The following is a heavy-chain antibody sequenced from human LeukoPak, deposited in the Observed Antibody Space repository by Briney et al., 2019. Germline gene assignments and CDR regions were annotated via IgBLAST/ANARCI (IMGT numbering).Heavy chain of an antibody. V-gene: IGHV3-23*01. CDR1: GFMFSNFA. D-gene: IGHD3-10*01. CDR3: ATDPFRELLSIN. J-gene: IGHJ4*02. CDR2: IYYSGGNT. Sequence: GGSLRLSCAASGFMFSNFAMSWVRQAPGKGLEWVSTIYYSGGNTYSADSVKGRFTISRDNSKNTLYLQMNSLRAEDTAVYYCATDPFRELLSINWGQGTLVTVSS.